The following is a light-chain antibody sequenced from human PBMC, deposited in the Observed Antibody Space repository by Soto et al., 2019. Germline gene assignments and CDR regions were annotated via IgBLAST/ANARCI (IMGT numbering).Light chain of an antibody. V-gene: IGLV1-40*01. CDR1: SSNIGAGYE. Sequence: QSALTQTPSVSGAPGQRVTISCTGSSSNIGAGYEVHWYQHLPGKAPKLLIYGNTNRPSGVPDRFSGSKSGTSASLAITGLQAEDEADYYCQSYDTSLSASYVLGGRTKVTVL. CDR2: GNT. J-gene: IGLJ1*01. CDR3: QSYDTSLSASYV.